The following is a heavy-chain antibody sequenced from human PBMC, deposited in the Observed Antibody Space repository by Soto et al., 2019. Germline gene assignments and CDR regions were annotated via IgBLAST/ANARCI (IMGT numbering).Heavy chain of an antibody. CDR2: IYYSGST. J-gene: IGHJ5*02. V-gene: IGHV4-59*01. CDR1: GGSISSYY. Sequence: SETLSLTCTVSGGSISSYYWSWIRQPPGKGLEWIGYIYYSGSTNYNPSLKSRVTISVDTSKNQFSLKLSSVTAADTAVYYCARALNPPGIAAAGNWFDPWGQGTLVTVSS. D-gene: IGHD6-13*01. CDR3: ARALNPPGIAAAGNWFDP.